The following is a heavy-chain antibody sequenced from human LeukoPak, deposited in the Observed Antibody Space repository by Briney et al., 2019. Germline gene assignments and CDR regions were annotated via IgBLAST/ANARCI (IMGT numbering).Heavy chain of an antibody. CDR1: GGSISISSYY. V-gene: IGHV4-39*01. CDR2: IYYSGST. J-gene: IGHJ5*02. Sequence: PSETLSLTCTVSGGSISISSYYWGWIRQPPGKGQEWIGSIYYSGSTYYNPSLKSRVTISVDTSKNQFSLKLSSVTAADTAVYYCARPYYYDSSGLPAGWFDPWGQGTLVTVSS. CDR3: ARPYYYDSSGLPAGWFDP. D-gene: IGHD3-22*01.